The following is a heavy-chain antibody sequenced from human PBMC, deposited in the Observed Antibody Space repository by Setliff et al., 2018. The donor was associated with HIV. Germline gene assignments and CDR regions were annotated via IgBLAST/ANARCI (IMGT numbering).Heavy chain of an antibody. CDR1: GFTFSFYS. CDR3: ARDGSRQRLSGMAD. J-gene: IGHJ4*02. V-gene: IGHV3-48*01. Sequence: GGSLRLSCAASGFTFSFYSMNWVRLAPGKGQEWVADISSDGSVINYAESVKGRFTISRDNGKNSVYLQMNSLRAEDTAIYYCARDGSRQRLSGMADWGQGTKVTVSS. D-gene: IGHD2-15*01. CDR2: ISSDGSVI.